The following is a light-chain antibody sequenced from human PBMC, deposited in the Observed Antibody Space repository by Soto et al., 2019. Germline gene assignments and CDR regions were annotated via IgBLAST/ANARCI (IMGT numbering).Light chain of an antibody. CDR2: DVT. CDR3: SSYRSGGSDL. J-gene: IGLJ1*01. V-gene: IGLV2-14*01. Sequence: QSVLTQPASVSGSPDLLIAICCTGTSSDVGGYNSVSWYKQQPGKAPKHGSYDVTSRPSASSNRMTASKPGNKASLTIYGLKDEDEGEYGSSSYRSGGSDLFGTVTKSTGL. CDR1: SSDVGGYNS.